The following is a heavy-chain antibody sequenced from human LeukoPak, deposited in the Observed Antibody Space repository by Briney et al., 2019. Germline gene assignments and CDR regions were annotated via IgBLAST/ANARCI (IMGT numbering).Heavy chain of an antibody. Sequence: GASVKVSCKASGYTFTDYYMLWVRQAPGQGLEWMGWINPNSGGTNYAQKFQGRVTMTRDTSISTAYMELSRLRSDDTAVYYCAREGPIVGATHLVDYWAQGTLFTVSS. CDR1: GYTFTDYY. CDR2: INPNSGGT. D-gene: IGHD1-26*01. J-gene: IGHJ4*02. CDR3: AREGPIVGATHLVDY. V-gene: IGHV1-2*02.